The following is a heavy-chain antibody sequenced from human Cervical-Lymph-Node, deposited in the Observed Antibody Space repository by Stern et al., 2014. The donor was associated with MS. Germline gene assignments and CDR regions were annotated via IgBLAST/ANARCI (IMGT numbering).Heavy chain of an antibody. CDR3: ARDYGDYAFDY. D-gene: IGHD4-17*01. V-gene: IGHV5-51*01. J-gene: IGHJ4*02. CDR2: IYPGDSDT. CDR1: GYSFTANW. Sequence: VQLVQSGAEVKKPGESLKISCKGSGYSFTANWIAWVRQMPGKSLEWMGIIYPGDSDTRYSPYFQGQVTISADKSISSAYLQWSSLKASDTAMYYCARDYGDYAFDYWGQGTLVTVSS.